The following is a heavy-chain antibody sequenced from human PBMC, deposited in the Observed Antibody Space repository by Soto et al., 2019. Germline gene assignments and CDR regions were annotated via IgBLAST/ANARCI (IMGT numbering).Heavy chain of an antibody. J-gene: IGHJ6*02. Sequence: GGSLRLSCAASGFTFSYYTMNWVRQAPGKGLEWVRSISSSSDDIYYADSVKGRFTISRDNAKNSLYLQMISLRAEDTAVYYCARRGSSSLREMDVWGQGTAVTVSS. V-gene: IGHV3-21*01. CDR3: ARRGSSSLREMDV. D-gene: IGHD6-13*01. CDR1: GFTFSYYT. CDR2: ISSSSDDI.